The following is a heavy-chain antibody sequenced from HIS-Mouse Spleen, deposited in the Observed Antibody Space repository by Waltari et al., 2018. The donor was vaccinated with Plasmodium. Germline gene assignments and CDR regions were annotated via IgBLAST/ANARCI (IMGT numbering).Heavy chain of an antibody. CDR3: AREFGTGNWYFDL. CDR2: IKQDGSEK. CDR1: GFTFSSYW. J-gene: IGHJ2*01. Sequence: EVQLVESGGGLVQPGGSLRLSCAASGFTFSSYWMSWVRRAPGKGLGGWANIKQDGSEKYYVDSVKGRFTISRDNAKNSLYLQMNSLRAEDTAVYYCAREFGTGNWYFDLWGRGTLVTVSS. D-gene: IGHD7-27*01. V-gene: IGHV3-7*01.